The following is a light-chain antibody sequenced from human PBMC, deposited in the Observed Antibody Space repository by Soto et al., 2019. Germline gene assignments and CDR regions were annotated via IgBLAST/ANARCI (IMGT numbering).Light chain of an antibody. CDR2: DVS. J-gene: IGLJ2*01. CDR3: TSYTDSSTVI. V-gene: IGLV2-14*01. Sequence: QSVLTQPASVSGSPGQSITISCTGTRDDVGGFNFVSWSQQHPGKAPKLIIYDVSYRPSGVSNRFSGSKSGNTASLTISGLQAEDEGYYYCTSYTDSSTVIFGGETKVTVL. CDR1: RDDVGGFNF.